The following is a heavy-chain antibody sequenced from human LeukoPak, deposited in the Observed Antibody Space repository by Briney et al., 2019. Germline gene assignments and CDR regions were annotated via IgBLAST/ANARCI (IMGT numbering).Heavy chain of an antibody. Sequence: GGSLRLSCAASGFTFSSYWMSWVRQAPGKGLEWVANINQDGSERYYVDSVKGRFTISRDNAKNSLYLQMNSLRAEDAAVYYCARVERVVTHFDYWGQGTLVTVSS. D-gene: IGHD3-3*01. J-gene: IGHJ4*02. CDR1: GFTFSSYW. CDR2: INQDGSER. V-gene: IGHV3-7*01. CDR3: ARVERVVTHFDY.